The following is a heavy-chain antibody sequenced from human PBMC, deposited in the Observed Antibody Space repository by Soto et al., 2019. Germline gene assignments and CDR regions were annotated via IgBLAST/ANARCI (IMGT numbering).Heavy chain of an antibody. CDR3: ARGSYNSFDY. V-gene: IGHV3-7*01. D-gene: IGHD3-10*01. Sequence: QLGGPLRLSCAASGFTFSNYWMNWVRQAPGKGLEWVANIKQDGSEKNYVASVKGRFTGSRDNARNSLHLQMSSLRAEDTAVYYCARGSYNSFDYWGQGTLVTVSS. CDR2: IKQDGSEK. J-gene: IGHJ4*02. CDR1: GFTFSNYW.